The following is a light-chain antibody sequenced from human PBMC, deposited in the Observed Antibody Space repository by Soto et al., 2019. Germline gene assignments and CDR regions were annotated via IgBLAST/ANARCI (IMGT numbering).Light chain of an antibody. CDR1: SSDIGSNNY. CDR3: SSYTTTTRL. V-gene: IGLV2-14*01. J-gene: IGLJ3*02. Sequence: QSALTQPASVSGSPGQSITISCTGTSSDIGSNNYVSWFQQRPGKAPTLIISEVSNRPSGVSNHVSGSKSGNTASLTISGLLPEDEAEYYCSSYTTTTRLFGGGTKVTVL. CDR2: EVS.